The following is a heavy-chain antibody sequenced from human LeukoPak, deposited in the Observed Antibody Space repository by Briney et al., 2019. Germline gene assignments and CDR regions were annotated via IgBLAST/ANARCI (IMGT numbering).Heavy chain of an antibody. J-gene: IGHJ6*03. Sequence: ASVKVPCKASGGTFSSYAISGVRQAAGQGLEWMGGIIPICGTANYAQKFQGRVTITKDESTSTAYMELSSLRSEDTAVYYCARSSYTAMVTSYYYYYMDVWGKGTTVTVSS. CDR3: ARSSYTAMVTSYYYYYMDV. V-gene: IGHV1-69*05. CDR1: GGTFSSYA. CDR2: IIPICGTA. D-gene: IGHD5-18*01.